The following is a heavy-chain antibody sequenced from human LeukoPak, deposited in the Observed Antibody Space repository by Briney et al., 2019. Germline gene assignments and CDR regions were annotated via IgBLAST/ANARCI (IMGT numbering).Heavy chain of an antibody. CDR1: GFTFSNYI. V-gene: IGHV3-30*04. CDR3: ARVRGGGFRTADS. D-gene: IGHD1-14*01. CDR2: ILEDGSYQ. J-gene: IGHJ4*02. Sequence: PGGSLRLSCAASGFTFSNYIMHWVRQAPGKGLDWVAVILEDGSYQYYADSVKGRFTTSRDNSKNTLFLQMNSLRGEDTAMYYCARVRGGGFRTADSWGQGTLVTVAS.